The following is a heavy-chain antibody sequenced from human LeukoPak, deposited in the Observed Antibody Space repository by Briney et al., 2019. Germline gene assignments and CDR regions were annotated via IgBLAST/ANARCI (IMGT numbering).Heavy chain of an antibody. D-gene: IGHD2-2*01. CDR3: AREGGYCSSTSCYFHY. J-gene: IGHJ4*02. V-gene: IGHV3-21*01. CDR2: ISSSSSYI. CDR1: GFTFSSYS. Sequence: GGSLRLSCAASGFTFSSYSMDWVRQAPGKGLEWVSSISSSSSYIYYADSVKGRFTISRDNAKNSLYLQMNSLRAEDTAVYYCAREGGYCSSTSCYFHYWGQGTLVTVSS.